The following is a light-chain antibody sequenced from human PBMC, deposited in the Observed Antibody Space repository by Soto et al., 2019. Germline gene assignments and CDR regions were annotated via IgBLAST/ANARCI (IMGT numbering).Light chain of an antibody. CDR2: AAS. CDR3: LQDYSYPRT. Sequence: AIQLTQSPSSLPASVGDRVTITCRASQGITTYLAWYQQKPGKAPKLLIYAASALQSGVPSRFSGSGSGTDFTLTISSLHPDDFATYYCLQDYSYPRTFGQGTKVDIK. J-gene: IGKJ1*01. V-gene: IGKV1-6*02. CDR1: QGITTY.